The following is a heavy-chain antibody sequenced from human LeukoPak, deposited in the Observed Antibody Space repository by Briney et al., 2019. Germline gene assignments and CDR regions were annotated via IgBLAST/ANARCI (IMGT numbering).Heavy chain of an antibody. J-gene: IGHJ4*02. CDR2: IYTSGST. CDR3: ARERVGLGIAARLYRTIFDY. CDR1: GGSISSGSYY. D-gene: IGHD6-6*01. V-gene: IGHV4-61*02. Sequence: SETLSLTCTVSGGSISSGSYYWSWIRQPAGKGLEWIGRIYTSGSTNYNPSLKSRVTISVDTSKNQFSLKLSSVTAADTAVYYCARERVGLGIAARLYRTIFDYWGQGTLVTVSS.